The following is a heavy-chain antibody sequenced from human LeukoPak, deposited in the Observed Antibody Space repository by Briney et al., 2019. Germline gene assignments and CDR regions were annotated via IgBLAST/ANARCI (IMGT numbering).Heavy chain of an antibody. D-gene: IGHD3-22*01. CDR1: GFTFSSYS. CDR2: ISSSSSYI. V-gene: IGHV3-21*04. CDR3: AKDVAGYYDSSGHAFDY. Sequence: GGSLRLSCAASGFTFSSYSMNWVRQAPGKGLEWVSSISSSSSYIYYADSVKGRFTISRDNSKNTLYLQMNSLRAEDTAVYYCAKDVAGYYDSSGHAFDYWGQGTLVTVSS. J-gene: IGHJ4*02.